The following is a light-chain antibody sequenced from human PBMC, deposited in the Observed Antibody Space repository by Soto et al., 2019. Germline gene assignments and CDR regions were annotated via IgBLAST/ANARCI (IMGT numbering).Light chain of an antibody. CDR3: CSYAGSTVVV. CDR2: EGS. Sequence: QSALTQPASVSGSPGQSITISCTGSSSDVGRYNLVSWYQHHPGKAPKLMIYEGSRRPSGVSYRFSGSKSDNTASLTISGLQAEDEADYYCCSYAGSTVVVFGGGTKLTVL. V-gene: IGLV2-23*01. CDR1: SSDVGRYNL. J-gene: IGLJ2*01.